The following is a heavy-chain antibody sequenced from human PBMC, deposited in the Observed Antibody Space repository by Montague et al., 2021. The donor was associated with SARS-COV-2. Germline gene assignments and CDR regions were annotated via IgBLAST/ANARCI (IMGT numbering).Heavy chain of an antibody. D-gene: IGHD1-26*01. J-gene: IGHJ4*02. CDR2: FSFVGSNR. V-gene: IGHV3-30*18. CDR3: ANWEN. CDR1: GLSVGNSN. Sequence: SLSLSCAASGLSVGNSNMHWVRQAPGKGLEWVAVFSFVGSNRYYADSVKGRFIISRDDSENKLHLQMNSLRPEDTAVYYCANWENWGQGTLVIVSS.